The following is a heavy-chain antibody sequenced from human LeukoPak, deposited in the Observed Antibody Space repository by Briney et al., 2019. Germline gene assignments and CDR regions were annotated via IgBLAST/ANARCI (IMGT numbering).Heavy chain of an antibody. D-gene: IGHD3-10*01. CDR1: GYSFTTYW. CDR3: ARHPLWFGEFSSAFDI. CDR2: IYPGDSET. V-gene: IGHV5-51*01. Sequence: GESLKISCKGFGYSFTTYWIAWVRQMPGKGLEWMGIIYPGDSETRYSPSFQGQVTISADKSISTAYLQWSSLKASDTAMYFCARHPLWFGEFSSAFDIWGQGTMVTVSS. J-gene: IGHJ3*02.